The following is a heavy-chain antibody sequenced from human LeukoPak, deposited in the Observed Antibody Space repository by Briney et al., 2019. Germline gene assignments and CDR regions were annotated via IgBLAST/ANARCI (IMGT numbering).Heavy chain of an antibody. J-gene: IGHJ3*02. CDR3: ARKSVAVRDAFDI. CDR1: GGSISSTIDY. V-gene: IGHV4-39*07. Sequence: PSETLSLTCTVSGGSISSTIDYWGWIRQPPGKGLEWIGTIYYSGSAYYNPSLKSRVTISVDTSKNQFSLKLNSVTAADTAVYYCARKSVAVRDAFDIWGQGTMVTVSS. D-gene: IGHD6-19*01. CDR2: IYYSGSA.